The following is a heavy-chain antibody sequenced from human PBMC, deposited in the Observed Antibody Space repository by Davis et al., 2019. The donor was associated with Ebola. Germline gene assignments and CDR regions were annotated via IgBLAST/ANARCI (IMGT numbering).Heavy chain of an antibody. CDR2: ITSSGSTI. D-gene: IGHD3-10*01. J-gene: IGHJ4*02. Sequence: SLIISCASSCFSFSSYDMNWLRQAPGTGLVWVSYITSSGSTIYYADSVKGRFTISRDNAKNSLYLQMNSLRAEDTAVYYCARSPSYGSGSYWRYFDYWGQGTLVTVSS. CDR3: ARSPSYGSGSYWRYFDY. V-gene: IGHV3-48*03. CDR1: CFSFSSYD.